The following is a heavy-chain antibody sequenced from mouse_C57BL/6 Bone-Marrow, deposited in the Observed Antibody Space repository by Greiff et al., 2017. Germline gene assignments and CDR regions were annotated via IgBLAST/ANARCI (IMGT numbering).Heavy chain of an antibody. J-gene: IGHJ4*01. V-gene: IGHV5-4*01. D-gene: IGHD2-2*01. CDR1: GFTFSSYA. Sequence: EVKVVESGGGLVKPGGSLKLSCAASGFTFSSYAMSWVRQTPEKRLEWVATISDGGSYTYYPDNVKGRFTISRDNAKNNLYLQMSHLKSEDTAMYYCARDRGYDYYYAMDYWGQGTSVTVSS. CDR2: ISDGGSYT. CDR3: ARDRGYDYYYAMDY.